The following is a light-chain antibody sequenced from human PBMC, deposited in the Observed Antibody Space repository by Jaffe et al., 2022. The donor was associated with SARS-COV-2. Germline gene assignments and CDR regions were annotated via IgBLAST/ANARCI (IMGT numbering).Light chain of an antibody. Sequence: QSALTQPPSASGSPGQSVTISCTGTSSDVGGYNYVSWYQQHPGKAPKLMICEVSKRPSGVPDRFSGSKSGNTASLTVSGLQTEDEADYYCSSYAGTNNFWVFGGGTKLTVL. J-gene: IGLJ3*02. CDR3: SSYAGTNNFWV. CDR2: EVS. V-gene: IGLV2-8*01. CDR1: SSDVGGYNY.